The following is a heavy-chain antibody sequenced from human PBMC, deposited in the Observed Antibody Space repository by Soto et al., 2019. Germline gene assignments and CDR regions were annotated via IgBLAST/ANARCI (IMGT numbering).Heavy chain of an antibody. CDR1: GFTFSGYA. Sequence: VQLLESGGGLVQPGGSLRLSCAASGFTFSGYAMHWVRQAPGKGLEWVAVISYDGNNKYYADSVKGRFTISRDNSKNTVYLQMNSLRAEDTAVYHCAKDMNNDYFYFDYWGQGTLGTVSS. D-gene: IGHD4-17*01. V-gene: IGHV3-30-3*01. CDR2: ISYDGNNK. CDR3: AKDMNNDYFYFDY. J-gene: IGHJ4*02.